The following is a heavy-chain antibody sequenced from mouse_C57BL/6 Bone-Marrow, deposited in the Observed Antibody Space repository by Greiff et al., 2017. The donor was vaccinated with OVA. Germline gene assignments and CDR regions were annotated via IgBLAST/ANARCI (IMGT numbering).Heavy chain of an antibody. V-gene: IGHV14-4*01. CDR2: IDPENGDT. CDR3: TTYRY. J-gene: IGHJ2*01. Sequence: EVQLQESGAELVRPGASVKLSCTASGFNIKDDYMHWVKERPEQGLEWIGWIDPENGDTEYASKFQGKATITADTSSQTVYLHHSSLTSEDTAVYYCTTYRYWGQGTTLTVSS. CDR1: GFNIKDDY.